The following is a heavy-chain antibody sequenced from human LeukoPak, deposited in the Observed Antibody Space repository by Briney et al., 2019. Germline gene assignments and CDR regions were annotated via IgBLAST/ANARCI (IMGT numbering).Heavy chain of an antibody. CDR2: INTNTGNP. CDR3: ARRLVNYYDSSGYYSFDY. CDR1: GYTFTSYA. D-gene: IGHD3-22*01. J-gene: IGHJ4*02. V-gene: IGHV7-4-1*02. Sequence: GASVKVSCKASGYTFTSYAMNWVRQAPGQGLEWMGWINTNTGNPTYAQGFTGRFVFSLDTSVSTAYLQISSLKAEDTAVYYCARRLVNYYDSSGYYSFDYWGQGTLVTVSS.